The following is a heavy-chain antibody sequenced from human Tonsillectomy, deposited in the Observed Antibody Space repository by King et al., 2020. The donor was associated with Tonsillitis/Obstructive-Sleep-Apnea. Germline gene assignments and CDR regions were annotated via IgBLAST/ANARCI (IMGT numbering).Heavy chain of an antibody. CDR3: ARRHEYSSWLGEGMDV. Sequence: VQLVESGAEVKKPGESLRISCKGSGYSFTSYWINWVRQMPGKGLEWMGRIDPSDSYTNYSPSFQGHVTISTDKSISTAYLQWSSLKASETAMYYCARRHEYSSWLGEGMDVWGQGTTVTVSS. D-gene: IGHD6-13*01. V-gene: IGHV5-10-1*03. CDR1: GYSFTSYW. J-gene: IGHJ6*02. CDR2: IDPSDSYT.